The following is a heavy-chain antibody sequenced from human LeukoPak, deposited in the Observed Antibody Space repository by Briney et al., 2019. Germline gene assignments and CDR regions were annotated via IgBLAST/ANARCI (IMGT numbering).Heavy chain of an antibody. J-gene: IGHJ4*02. CDR1: GFTFSSYG. V-gene: IGHV3-30*02. CDR2: IRYDGSNK. CDR3: AKDKWPPRPPENAWYFDY. D-gene: IGHD5-12*01. Sequence: GGSLRLSCAASGFTFSSYGTHWVRQAPGKGLEWVAFIRYDGSNKYYADSVKGRFTISRDNSKNTLYLQMNSLRAEDTAVYYCAKDKWPPRPPENAWYFDYWGQGTLVTVSS.